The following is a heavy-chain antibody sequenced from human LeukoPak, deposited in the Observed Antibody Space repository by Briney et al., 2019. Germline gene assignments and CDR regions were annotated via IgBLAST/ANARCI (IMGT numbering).Heavy chain of an antibody. CDR3: ARDLSIAATTDY. D-gene: IGHD6-13*01. Sequence: PSETLPLTCTVSAGSISTGDYYGRWIRQPPEKGLGWIGYISYSGSTYYNPSLKSRVTISVDKSNNQFSLNLSSVTAADTAVYYCARDLSIAATTDYWGQGTVVSVSS. CDR2: ISYSGST. J-gene: IGHJ4*02. V-gene: IGHV4-30-4*01. CDR1: AGSISTGDYY.